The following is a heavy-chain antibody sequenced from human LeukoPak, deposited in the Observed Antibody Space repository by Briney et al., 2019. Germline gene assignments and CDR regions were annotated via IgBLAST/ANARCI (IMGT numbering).Heavy chain of an antibody. D-gene: IGHD5-18*01. V-gene: IGHV1-2*02. CDR3: AKDTGNFNLGDH. CDR2: INPNSGT. Sequence: ASVKVSCKASGYTFTGYYMHWVRQAPGQELEWMGWINPNSGTHYAQKFQGRVTMTRDTSISTAYMELTSLRSDDTAVYYCAKDTGNFNLGDHWGQGTQVSVSS. CDR1: GYTFTGYY. J-gene: IGHJ4*02.